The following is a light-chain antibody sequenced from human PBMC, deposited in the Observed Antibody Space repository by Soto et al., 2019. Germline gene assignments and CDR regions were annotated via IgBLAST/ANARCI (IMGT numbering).Light chain of an antibody. CDR2: GAS. CDR1: QSVTSSY. CDR3: QQYGSSPFT. Sequence: EIVLTQSPGTLSLSPGEGATLSCRASQSVTSSYLAWYQHKPGQAPRLLIYGASTKATGTPDRFSGSGSGTDFTLTISRLEPEDFAVYYCQQYGSSPFTFGPGTKVDIK. J-gene: IGKJ3*01. V-gene: IGKV3-20*01.